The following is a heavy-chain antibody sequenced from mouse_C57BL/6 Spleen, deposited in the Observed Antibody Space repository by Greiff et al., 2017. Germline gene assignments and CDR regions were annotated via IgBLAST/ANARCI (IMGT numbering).Heavy chain of an antibody. CDR3: ARGRFYYGSSYGYFDY. J-gene: IGHJ2*01. V-gene: IGHV1-42*01. Sequence: EVKLQESGPELVKPGASVKISCKASGYSFTGYYMNWVKQSPEKSLEWIGEINPSTGGTTYNQKFKAKATLTVDKSSSTAYMQLKSLTSEDSAVYYCARGRFYYGSSYGYFDYWGQGTTLTVSS. CDR2: INPSTGGT. D-gene: IGHD1-1*01. CDR1: GYSFTGYY.